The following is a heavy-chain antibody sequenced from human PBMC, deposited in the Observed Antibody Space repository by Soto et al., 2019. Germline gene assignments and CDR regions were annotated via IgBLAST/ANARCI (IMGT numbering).Heavy chain of an antibody. CDR1: GFSLSTSGVG. CDR2: IYWDDDK. CDR3: AHTDSYGYCVTVFGY. V-gene: IGHV2-5*02. J-gene: IGHJ4*02. Sequence: QITLKESGPTLVNPTQTLTLTCTFSGFSLSTSGVGVGWIRQPPGKALEWLAFIYWDDDKRYSPSLKSRLTTPKETSKDQVVLTMPNMDRVDNATYYRAHTDSYGYCVTVFGYWGQGTLVTLSS. D-gene: IGHD5-18*01.